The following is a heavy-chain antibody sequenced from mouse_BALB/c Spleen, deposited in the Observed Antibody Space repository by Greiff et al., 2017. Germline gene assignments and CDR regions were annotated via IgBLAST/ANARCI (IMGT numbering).Heavy chain of an antibody. CDR2: INPSNGGT. D-gene: IGHD1-2*01. CDR1: GYTFTSYY. Sequence: AQLQQPGAELVKPGASVKLSCKASGYTFTSYYMYWVKQRPGQGLEWIGGINPSNGGTNFNEKFKSKATLTVDKSSSTAYMQLSSLTSEDSAVYYCTRGNYYGFYWYFDVWGAGTTVTVSS. J-gene: IGHJ1*01. CDR3: TRGNYYGFYWYFDV. V-gene: IGHV1S81*02.